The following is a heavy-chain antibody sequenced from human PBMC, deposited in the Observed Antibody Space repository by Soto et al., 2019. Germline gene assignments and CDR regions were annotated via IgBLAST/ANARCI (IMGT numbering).Heavy chain of an antibody. D-gene: IGHD1-26*01. CDR3: VRDRSGSYLEGFDY. CDR2: IKHDGSEK. CDR1: GFTFSSYW. J-gene: IGHJ4*02. V-gene: IGHV3-7*01. Sequence: EVQLVESGGGLVHLGGSRRLSCAASGFTFSSYWMTWVRQAPGKGLEWVANIKHDGSEKYYVDSVKGRFTISRDNARNSVFLEMQSLRAEDTAVYSCVRDRSGSYLEGFDYWGQGTLVTVSS.